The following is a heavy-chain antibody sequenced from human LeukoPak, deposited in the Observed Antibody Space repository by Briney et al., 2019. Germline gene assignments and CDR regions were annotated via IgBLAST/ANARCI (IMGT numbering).Heavy chain of an antibody. CDR3: TTWDY. V-gene: IGHV3-15*04. CDR1: GFTFSNAW. J-gene: IGHJ4*02. CDR2: IESKTDGGTT. Sequence: GGSLRLSCAASGFTFSNAWMSWVRQAPGKGLEWVGRIESKTDGGTTDYAAPVKGRFTISRDDSKNTLYLQMNSLKTEDTAVYYCTTWDYWGQGTLVTVSS.